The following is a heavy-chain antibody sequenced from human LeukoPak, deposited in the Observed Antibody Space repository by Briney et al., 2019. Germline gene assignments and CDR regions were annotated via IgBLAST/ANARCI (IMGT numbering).Heavy chain of an antibody. D-gene: IGHD2-15*01. CDR1: AFTFSPYW. J-gene: IGHJ4*02. CDR2: IKEDGSEE. V-gene: IGHV3-7*03. CDR3: AGGAGWLSDY. Sequence: GGSLRLSCAASAFTFSPYWMNWFRQAPGKGLEWVALIKEDGSEELYDGSVEGRFTISRDSGKNSLYLQMNSLRAEDTAVYYCAGGAGWLSDYWGQGTLVTVSS.